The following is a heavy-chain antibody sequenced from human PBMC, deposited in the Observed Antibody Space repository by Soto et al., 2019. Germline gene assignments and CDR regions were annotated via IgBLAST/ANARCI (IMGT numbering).Heavy chain of an antibody. CDR2: IIPIFGTA. V-gene: IGHV1-69*13. CDR1: GGTFSSYA. Sequence: GASVKVSGKASGGTFSSYAISWVRQAPGQGLEWMGGIIPIFGTANYAQKFQGRVTITADESTSTAYMELSSLRSEDTAVYYCARDPGRYCTNGVCYTTDYYYYGMDVWGQGTTVTVSS. D-gene: IGHD2-8*01. J-gene: IGHJ6*02. CDR3: ARDPGRYCTNGVCYTTDYYYYGMDV.